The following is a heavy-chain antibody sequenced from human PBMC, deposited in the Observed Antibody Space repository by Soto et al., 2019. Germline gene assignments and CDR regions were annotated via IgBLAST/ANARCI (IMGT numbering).Heavy chain of an antibody. V-gene: IGHV3-21*01. CDR1: GCTFSSYS. Sequence: PGGSLRLSCAASGCTFSSYSMNWVRQAPGKGLEWVSSISSSSSYIYYADSVKGRFTISRDNAKNSLYLQMNSLRAEDTAVYYCARDLRAYSGYDYLPPNVWGKGTTVTVSS. D-gene: IGHD5-12*01. CDR2: ISSSSSYI. J-gene: IGHJ6*04. CDR3: ARDLRAYSGYDYLPPNV.